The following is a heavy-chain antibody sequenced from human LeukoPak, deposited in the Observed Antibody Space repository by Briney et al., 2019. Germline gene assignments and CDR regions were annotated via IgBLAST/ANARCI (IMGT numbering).Heavy chain of an antibody. D-gene: IGHD1/OR15-1a*01. V-gene: IGHV3-9*01. CDR1: GFTFDDYA. CDR2: ISWNSGSI. Sequence: PGGSLRLSCAASGFTFDDYAMHWVRQAPGKGLEWVSGISWNSGSIGYADSVKGRFTISRDSSRNTPYLQMNSLRTEDTAVYYCAKEGTASKPSDLDYWGQGTLVTVSS. CDR3: AKEGTASKPSDLDY. J-gene: IGHJ4*02.